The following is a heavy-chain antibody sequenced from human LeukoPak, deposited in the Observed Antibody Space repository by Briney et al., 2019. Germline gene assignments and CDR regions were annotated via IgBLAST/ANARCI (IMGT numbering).Heavy chain of an antibody. D-gene: IGHD6-13*01. CDR1: GFTFSSYE. V-gene: IGHV3-30*02. Sequence: GGSLRLSCAASGFTFSSYEMNWVRQAPGKGLEWVAFILYDGGNKYYAESVKGRFTISRDSSTETLYLQMNSLRPEDTGVYYCAKYSINWWVFGYWGQGTLVTVSS. CDR3: AKYSINWWVFGY. J-gene: IGHJ4*02. CDR2: ILYDGGNK.